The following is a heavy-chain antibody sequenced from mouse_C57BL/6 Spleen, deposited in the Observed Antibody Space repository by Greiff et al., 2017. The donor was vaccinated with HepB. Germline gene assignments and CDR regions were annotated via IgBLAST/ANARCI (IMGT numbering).Heavy chain of an antibody. CDR2: ITPNYGTT. CDR1: GYSFTDYN. Sequence: EVQLQESGPELVKPGASVKISCKASGYSFTDYNMNWVKQSNGKSLEWIGVITPNYGTTSYNQKFKGKATLTVDQSSSTAYMQLNSLTSEDSAVYYWARERPYYDNDGGYFDVWGTGTTVTVSS. V-gene: IGHV1-39*01. J-gene: IGHJ1*03. D-gene: IGHD2-4*01. CDR3: ARERPYYDNDGGYFDV.